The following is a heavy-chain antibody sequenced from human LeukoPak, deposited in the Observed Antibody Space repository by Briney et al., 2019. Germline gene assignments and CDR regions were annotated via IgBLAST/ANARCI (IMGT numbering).Heavy chain of an antibody. J-gene: IGHJ5*02. CDR3: AREVEAAAAWFDP. V-gene: IGHV4-30-2*01. CDR2: IYHSGST. CDR1: GGSISSGGYY. D-gene: IGHD6-13*01. Sequence: KTSETLSLTCTVSGGSISSGGYYWCSIRQPPGKGLEWIGYIYHSGSTYYNPSLKSRVALSVDRSKNQFSLKLSSVTAADTAVYYCAREVEAAAAWFDPWGQGTLVTVSS.